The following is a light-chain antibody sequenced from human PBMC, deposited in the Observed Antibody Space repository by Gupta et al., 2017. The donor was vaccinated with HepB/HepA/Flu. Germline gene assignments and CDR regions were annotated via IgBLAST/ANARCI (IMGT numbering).Light chain of an antibody. CDR1: QSVSISY. CDR3: QQYGSSPPIT. J-gene: IGKJ4*01. V-gene: IGKV3-20*01. Sequence: DIVLTQSPGTMSLSPGERATLSCRASQSVSISYLAWYQQKPGQAPRLLIYGASSRATGIPDRFSGSGSGTDFTLTISRLEPEDFAVYYCQQYGSSPPITCGGGTKVEIK. CDR2: GAS.